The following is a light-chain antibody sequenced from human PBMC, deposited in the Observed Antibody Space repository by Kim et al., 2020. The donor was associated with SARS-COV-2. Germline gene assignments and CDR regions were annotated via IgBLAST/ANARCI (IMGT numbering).Light chain of an antibody. CDR2: RAS. J-gene: IGKJ2*01. V-gene: IGKV1-5*03. CDR1: QSSDYW. CDR3: QQYSRTPYT. Sequence: SASVVGRVTITCRASQSSDYWFAWYQQKPGKAPKLLIYRASTLQSGVPSRFSGSVSETEFTLTISSLQPDDCATYYCQQYSRTPYTFGQGTKLEI.